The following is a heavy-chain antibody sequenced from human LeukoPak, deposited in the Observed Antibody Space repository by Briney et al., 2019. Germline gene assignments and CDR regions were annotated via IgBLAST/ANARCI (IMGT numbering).Heavy chain of an antibody. CDR1: GFTSSDYE. Sequence: GGSLRLSCTASGFTSSDYEMNWVRQAPGKGLEWVSYISRSGSGSTISNADSVEGRSTISRDIATNSLYLQMNSLRVEDTAVYYCARESASGSYYYFDYWGQGTLVTVSS. CDR3: ARESASGSYYYFDY. D-gene: IGHD3-10*01. CDR2: ISRSGSGSTI. V-gene: IGHV3-48*03. J-gene: IGHJ4*01.